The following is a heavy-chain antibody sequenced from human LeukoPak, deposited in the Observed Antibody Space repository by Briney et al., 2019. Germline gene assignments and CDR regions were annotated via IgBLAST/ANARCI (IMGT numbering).Heavy chain of an antibody. CDR1: GFTFSSYG. CDR2: IRYDGSNK. D-gene: IGHD2-2*01. J-gene: IGHJ4*02. V-gene: IGHV3-30*02. Sequence: GGSLRLSCAASGFTFSSYGMHWVRQAPGKGLEWVAFIRYDGSNKYYADSVKGRFTISRDNSKNTLYLQMNSLRAEDTALYHCARSPPYCSSTSCYDYWGQGTLVTVSS. CDR3: ARSPPYCSSTSCYDY.